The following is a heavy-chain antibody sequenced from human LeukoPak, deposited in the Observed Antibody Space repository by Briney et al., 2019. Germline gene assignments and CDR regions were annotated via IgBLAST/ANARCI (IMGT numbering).Heavy chain of an antibody. CDR2: IYHSGST. J-gene: IGHJ5*02. CDR1: GYSISSGYY. Sequence: PSETLSLTCTVSGYSISSGYYWGWIRQPPGKGLEWIGSIYHSGSTYYNPSLKSRVTISVDTSKNQFSLKLSSVTAADTAVYYCARGPRGGSYSSCWFDPWGQGTLVTVSS. D-gene: IGHD1-26*01. V-gene: IGHV4-38-2*02. CDR3: ARGPRGGSYSSCWFDP.